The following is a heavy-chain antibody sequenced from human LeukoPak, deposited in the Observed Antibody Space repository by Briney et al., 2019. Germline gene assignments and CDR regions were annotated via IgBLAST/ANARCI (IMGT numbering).Heavy chain of an antibody. CDR3: AKDPSTYYYDREGPTFIDY. J-gene: IGHJ4*02. Sequence: PSETLSLTCTVSGGSISSYYWSWIRQPPGKGLEWIGYIYYSGSTNYNPSLKSRVTISVDTSKNQFSLKLSSVTAADTAVYYCAKDPSTYYYDREGPTFIDYWGQGTLVTVSS. CDR1: GGSISSYY. D-gene: IGHD3-22*01. V-gene: IGHV4-59*01. CDR2: IYYSGST.